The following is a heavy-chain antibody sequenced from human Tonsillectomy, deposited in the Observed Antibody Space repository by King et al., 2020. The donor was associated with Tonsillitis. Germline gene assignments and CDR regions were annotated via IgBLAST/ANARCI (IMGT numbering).Heavy chain of an antibody. CDR3: AGGGYSYGLGAFDI. CDR1: GDSISSGGYS. Sequence: QLQLQESGSRLVRPSQTLSLTCAVSGDSISSGGYSWSWIRQPPGKGLEWIGHIYQSGSTYYNPSLKSRVTISVDRSKNHFSLNLSSVTAADTAVYYWAGGGYSYGLGAFDIWGQGTVVTVS. V-gene: IGHV4-30-2*01. D-gene: IGHD5-18*01. CDR2: IYQSGST. J-gene: IGHJ3*02.